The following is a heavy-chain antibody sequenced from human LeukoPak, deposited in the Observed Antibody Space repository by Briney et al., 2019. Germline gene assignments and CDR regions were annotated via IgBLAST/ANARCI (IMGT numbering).Heavy chain of an antibody. V-gene: IGHV3-53*05. CDR2: IYSGGST. Sequence: GGSLRLSCAASGFTVSNNYMSWVRQAPGKGLEWVSVIYSGGSTYYADSVKGRFTISRDNAKNSLYLQMNSLRAEDTALYYCAKGLGDFWSGYYYYYYGMDVWGQGTTVTVSS. CDR3: AKGLGDFWSGYYYYYYGMDV. D-gene: IGHD3-3*01. CDR1: GFTVSNNY. J-gene: IGHJ6*02.